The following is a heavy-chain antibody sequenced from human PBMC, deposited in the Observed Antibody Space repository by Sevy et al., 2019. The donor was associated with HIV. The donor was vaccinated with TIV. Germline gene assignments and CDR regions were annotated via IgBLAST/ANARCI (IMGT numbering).Heavy chain of an antibody. CDR1: GYSISSGYY. Sequence: SETLSLTCGVSGYSISSGYYRGWIRQPPGKGLEWIGSIYHSGSTYSNPSLKSRVTISVDTSMNQFSLKLSSVTAADTAVYYCARGGYTYGKGYFDYWGQRTLVTVSS. V-gene: IGHV4-38-2*01. D-gene: IGHD5-18*01. CDR3: ARGGYTYGKGYFDY. J-gene: IGHJ4*02. CDR2: IYHSGST.